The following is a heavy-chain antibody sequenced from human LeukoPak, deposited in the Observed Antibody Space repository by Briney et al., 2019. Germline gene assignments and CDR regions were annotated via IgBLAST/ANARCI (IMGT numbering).Heavy chain of an antibody. CDR2: IYSGTNT. J-gene: IGHJ4*02. D-gene: IGHD1-26*01. CDR1: GFTVSSSY. Sequence: GGSLRLSCVVSGFTVSSSYMSWVRQAPVKGLEWVSVIYSGTNTYYADSVKGRFTMSRDNSKNTLYLQVSSLRAEDTAVYYCARGKPIVVFDWGQGTLVTVSS. CDR3: ARGKPIVVFD. V-gene: IGHV3-53*01.